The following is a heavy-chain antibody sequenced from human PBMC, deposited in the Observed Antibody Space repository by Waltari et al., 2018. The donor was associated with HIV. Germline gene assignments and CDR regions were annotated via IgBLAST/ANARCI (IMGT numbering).Heavy chain of an antibody. V-gene: IGHV1-69*02. CDR1: GGLLLSYS. J-gene: IGHJ4*02. CDR2: KIPTSDKP. Sequence: QVQLVQSGAEVRRPGSSVRVSCKASGGLLLSYSINWVRQAPGQGLEGMGRKIPTSDKPNYAQKFQGRVTIPADRSTSTAYMELNSLRSGDTAVYYCATARETMGVDFDYWGQGTLVTVSS. D-gene: IGHD3-10*01. CDR3: ATARETMGVDFDY.